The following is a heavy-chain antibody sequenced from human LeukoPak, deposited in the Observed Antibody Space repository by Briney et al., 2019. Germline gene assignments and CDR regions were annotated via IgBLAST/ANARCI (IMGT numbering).Heavy chain of an antibody. Sequence: GASVKVSCKASGDTFSNYAISWVRQAPGQGLEWMGWISAYNGNTNYAQKLQGRVTMTTDTSTSTAYMELRSLRSDDTAVYYCARVYSSSSTNAFDIWGQGTMVTVSS. J-gene: IGHJ3*02. V-gene: IGHV1-18*01. CDR3: ARVYSSSSTNAFDI. CDR1: GDTFSNYA. CDR2: ISAYNGNT. D-gene: IGHD6-6*01.